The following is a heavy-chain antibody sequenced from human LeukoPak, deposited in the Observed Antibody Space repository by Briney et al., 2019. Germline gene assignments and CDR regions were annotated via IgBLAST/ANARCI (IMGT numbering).Heavy chain of an antibody. D-gene: IGHD6-19*01. V-gene: IGHV3-23*01. J-gene: IGHJ3*02. CDR3: ARERGQWLVHEGAFDI. CDR2: ISGSGGST. CDR1: GFTFSSYA. Sequence: GGSLRLSCAASGFTFSSYAMSWVRQAPGKGLEWVSAISGSGGSTYYADSVKGRFTISRDNSKNTLYLQMNSLRAEDTAVYYCARERGQWLVHEGAFDIWGQGTMVTVSS.